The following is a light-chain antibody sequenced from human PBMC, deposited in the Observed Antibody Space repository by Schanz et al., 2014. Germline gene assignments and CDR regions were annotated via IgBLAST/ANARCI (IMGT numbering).Light chain of an antibody. CDR3: AAWDDSLNGHVV. J-gene: IGLJ2*01. CDR1: SSDVGDYNF. Sequence: QSSLTQPASVSGSPGQSITISCTGSSSDVGDYNFVSWYQQHPGKAPKLMIYEVSKRPSGVPDRFSGSKSGTSASLAISGLQSEDEAHYYCAAWDDSLNGHVVFGGGTKLTVL. CDR2: EVS. V-gene: IGLV2-14*01.